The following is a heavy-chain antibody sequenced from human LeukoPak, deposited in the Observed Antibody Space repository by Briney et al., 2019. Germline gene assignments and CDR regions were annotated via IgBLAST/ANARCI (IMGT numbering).Heavy chain of an antibody. J-gene: IGHJ4*02. CDR1: GGSFSGYY. CDR3: ARGTIAARPPAFDY. V-gene: IGHV4-34*01. D-gene: IGHD6-6*01. Sequence: SETLSLTCAVYGGSFSGYYWSWIRQPPGKGLEWIGEINHSGSTNYNPSLKSRVTISVDTSKNQFSLELSSVTAADTAVYYCARGTIAARPPAFDYWGQGTLVTVSS. CDR2: INHSGST.